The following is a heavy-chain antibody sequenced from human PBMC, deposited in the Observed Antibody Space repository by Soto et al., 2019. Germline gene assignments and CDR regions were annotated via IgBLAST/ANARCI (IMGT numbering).Heavy chain of an antibody. CDR3: ASHRGPTIGYYPYWFHP. D-gene: IGHD3-22*01. CDR2: IIPIFGTA. Sequence: QVQLVQSGAEVKKPGSSVKVSCKASGGTFSSYAITWVRQAPGQGLEWMGGIIPIFGTANYAQKFQARVTITADESTSTAYMELSSLRSEDTAVYYSASHRGPTIGYYPYWFHPWGQGTLVTVSS. CDR1: GGTFSSYA. V-gene: IGHV1-69*12. J-gene: IGHJ5*02.